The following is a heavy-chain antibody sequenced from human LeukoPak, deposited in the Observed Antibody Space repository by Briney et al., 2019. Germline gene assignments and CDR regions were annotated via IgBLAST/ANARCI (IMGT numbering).Heavy chain of an antibody. D-gene: IGHD3-10*01. CDR2: IWYDGSNK. CDR1: GLISRNYG. Sequence: GGSLRLSCAASGLISRNYGMHWVRQAPGKGLEWVAVIWYDGSNKYYADSVKGRFTISRDNSKNTLYLQMNSLRAEDTAVYYCASVRKDFASGSYYLDYWGQGTLVTVSS. CDR3: ASVRKDFASGSYYLDY. V-gene: IGHV3-33*01. J-gene: IGHJ4*02.